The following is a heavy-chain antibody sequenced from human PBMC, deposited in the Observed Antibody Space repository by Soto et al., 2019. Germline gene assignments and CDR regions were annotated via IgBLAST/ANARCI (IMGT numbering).Heavy chain of an antibody. CDR1: GFTFSSYW. V-gene: IGHV3-74*01. D-gene: IGHD3-16*01. Sequence: EVQLVESGGGLVQPGGSLRLSCAATGFTFSSYWMHWVRQAPGEGLVWVSRIYSDGSGTSYADSVKGRFTISRDNANSTLYLQMNSLRAEDMAIYYCARGLDSHLGDHPSGYWGQGTLVTVSS. J-gene: IGHJ4*02. CDR3: ARGLDSHLGDHPSGY. CDR2: IYSDGSGT.